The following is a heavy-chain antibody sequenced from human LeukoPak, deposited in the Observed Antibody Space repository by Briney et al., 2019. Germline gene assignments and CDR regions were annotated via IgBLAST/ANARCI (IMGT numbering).Heavy chain of an antibody. V-gene: IGHV3-74*01. CDR1: GFTFSNYW. CDR2: ISTDGSQT. CDR3: VRSLRSADF. Sequence: PGGSLRLSCEASGFTFSNYWMHWVRQAPGKGLMRVSQISTDGSQTFYADSVKGRFTISRDNAKNTLFLQMDSLRPEDTAVYYCVRSLRSADFWGQGALVTVSS. J-gene: IGHJ4*02.